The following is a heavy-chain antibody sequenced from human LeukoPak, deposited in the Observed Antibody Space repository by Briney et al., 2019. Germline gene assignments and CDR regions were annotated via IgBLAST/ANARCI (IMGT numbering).Heavy chain of an antibody. CDR1: GGSISSYY. CDR3: ARGYYYGSGSYPTAYAFDI. J-gene: IGHJ3*02. D-gene: IGHD3-10*01. CDR2: IYYSGST. V-gene: IGHV4-59*12. Sequence: VKPSETLSLTCTVSGGSISSYYWSWIRQPPGKGLEWIGYIYYSGSTNYNPSLKSRVTISVDRSKNQFSLKLSSVTAADTAVYYCARGYYYGSGSYPTAYAFDIWGQGTMVTVSS.